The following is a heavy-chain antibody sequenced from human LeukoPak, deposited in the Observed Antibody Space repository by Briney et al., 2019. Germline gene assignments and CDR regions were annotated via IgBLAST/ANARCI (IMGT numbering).Heavy chain of an antibody. CDR3: ARHVGLTWFDP. Sequence: SETLSLTCTVSGGSISSHYWGWIRQPPGKGLEWIGSIFYSGSTHCNPSLKSRVTISVDTSKTQFSLKLSSVTAADTAVYYCARHVGLTWFDPWGQGTLVTVSS. V-gene: IGHV4-39*01. J-gene: IGHJ5*02. CDR1: GGSISSHY. CDR2: IFYSGST.